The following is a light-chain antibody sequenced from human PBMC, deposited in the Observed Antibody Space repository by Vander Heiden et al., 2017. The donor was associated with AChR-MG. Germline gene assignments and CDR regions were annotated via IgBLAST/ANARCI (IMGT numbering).Light chain of an antibody. CDR3: YSTDSSVNQRRV. CDR1: AMPKKY. V-gene: IGLV3-10*01. CDR2: EES. J-gene: IGLJ3*02. Sequence: QTATITCCGDAMPKKYAGWYQQQSGQTAVLVIYEESKRPSGIPARCSGYSSGTKATWTISGAHVEDEADDYCYSTDSSVNQRRVFGGGTKLTVL.